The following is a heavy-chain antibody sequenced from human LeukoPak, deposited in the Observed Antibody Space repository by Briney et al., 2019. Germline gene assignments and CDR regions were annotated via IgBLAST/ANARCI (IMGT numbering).Heavy chain of an antibody. J-gene: IGHJ4*02. Sequence: SETQSLTCTVSGDSITTNYWTWIRQPPAPRMGLQWLGYISASGSTNYNPFLGSRVTISVDTSKNQVSLRLISVTATDTAVYYCARHRRDSIGYHSFDSWGQGTLVTVSS. V-gene: IGHV4-4*09. D-gene: IGHD3-22*01. CDR3: ARHRRDSIGYHSFDS. CDR2: ISASGST. CDR1: GDSITTNY.